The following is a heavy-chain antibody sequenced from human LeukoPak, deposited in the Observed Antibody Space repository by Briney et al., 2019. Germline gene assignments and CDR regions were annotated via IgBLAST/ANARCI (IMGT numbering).Heavy chain of an antibody. V-gene: IGHV1-69*13. Sequence: SVKVSCKASGGTFSSYAISWVRQAPGQGLEWMGGIVPIFGTANYAQKFQGRVTITADESTSTAYMELSSLRSEDTAVYYCAREATGYSSSWYWFDPWGQGTLVTVSS. J-gene: IGHJ5*02. CDR1: GGTFSSYA. CDR3: AREATGYSSSWYWFDP. CDR2: IVPIFGTA. D-gene: IGHD6-13*01.